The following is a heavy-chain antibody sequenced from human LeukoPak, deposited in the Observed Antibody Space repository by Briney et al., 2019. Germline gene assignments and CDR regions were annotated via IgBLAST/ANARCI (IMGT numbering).Heavy chain of an antibody. Sequence: SETLSLTCTVSGGSISSYYWSWIRQPPGKGLEWIGYIYYSGSTYYNPSLKSRVTISVDTSKNQFSLKLSSVTAADTAVYYCARGTRDYDSSDWGQGTLVTVSS. CDR2: IYYSGST. J-gene: IGHJ4*02. D-gene: IGHD3-22*01. CDR3: ARGTRDYDSSD. CDR1: GGSISSYY. V-gene: IGHV4-59*12.